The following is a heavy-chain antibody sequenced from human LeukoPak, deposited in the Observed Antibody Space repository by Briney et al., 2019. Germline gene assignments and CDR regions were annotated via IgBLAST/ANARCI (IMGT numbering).Heavy chain of an antibody. CDR3: ARRHLYCSSTSCYAFDI. D-gene: IGHD2-2*01. CDR1: GYSFTSYW. Sequence: GESLKISCKGSGYSFTSYWIGWVRQMPGKGLEWTGIIYPGDSDTRYSPSFQGQVTISADKSISTAYLQWSSLKASDTAMYYCARRHLYCSSTSCYAFDIWGQGTMVTVSS. J-gene: IGHJ3*02. V-gene: IGHV5-51*01. CDR2: IYPGDSDT.